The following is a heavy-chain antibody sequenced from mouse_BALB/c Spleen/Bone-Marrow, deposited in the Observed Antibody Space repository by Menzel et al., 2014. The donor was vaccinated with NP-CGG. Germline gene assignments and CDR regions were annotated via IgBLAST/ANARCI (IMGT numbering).Heavy chain of an antibody. CDR3: ARDMGGLVCDA. D-gene: IGHD2-13*01. CDR2: IRNKAYGYTT. J-gene: IGHJ2*01. Sequence: EVMLVESGGGLVQPGGSLRLSCATSGFTFTDYYMNWVRQPPGKALEWLAFIRNKAYGYTTEYRASVKGRFTISRDNFQDSVCGRVSTVRAEDSATDYCARDMGGLVCDAGGRGTALSV. V-gene: IGHV7-3*02. CDR1: GFTFTDYY.